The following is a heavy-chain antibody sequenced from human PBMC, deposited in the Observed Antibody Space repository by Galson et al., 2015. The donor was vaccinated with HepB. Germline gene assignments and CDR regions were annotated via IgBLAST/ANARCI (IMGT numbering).Heavy chain of an antibody. D-gene: IGHD1-26*01. CDR3: ARGGTVGATDLDY. CDR1: GFTVSSNY. Sequence: SLRPSCAASGFTVSSNYMSWVRQAPGKGLECVSVIYTGGNTYYADSVKARFTIYRDNSKNTLHLQMNHLRVEDTAVYYCARGGTVGATDLDYWGQGTLVTVSS. V-gene: IGHV3-66*01. CDR2: IYTGGNT. J-gene: IGHJ4*02.